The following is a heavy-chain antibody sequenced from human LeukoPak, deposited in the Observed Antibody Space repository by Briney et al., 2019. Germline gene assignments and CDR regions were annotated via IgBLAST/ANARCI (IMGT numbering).Heavy chain of an antibody. V-gene: IGHV4-34*01. J-gene: IGHJ4*02. D-gene: IGHD2-15*01. CDR1: GGSISSYY. Sequence: SETLSLTCTVSGGSISSYYWSWIRQPPGKGLEWIGEINHSGSTNYNPSLKSRVTISVDTSKNQFSLKLSSVTAADTAVYYCARGGVPPKVAATGFPYWGQGTLVTVSS. CDR2: INHSGST. CDR3: ARGGVPPKVAATGFPY.